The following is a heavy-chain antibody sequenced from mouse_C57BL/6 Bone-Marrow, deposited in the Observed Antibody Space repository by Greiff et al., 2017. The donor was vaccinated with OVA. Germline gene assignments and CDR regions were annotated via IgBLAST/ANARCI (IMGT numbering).Heavy chain of an antibody. J-gene: IGHJ3*01. CDR3: AREDYDGSSPFAY. CDR2: INYDGSST. CDR1: GFTFSDYY. D-gene: IGHD1-1*01. V-gene: IGHV5-16*01. Sequence: EVKLVESEGGLVQPGSSMKLSCTASGFTFSDYYMAWVRQVPEKGLEWVANINYDGSSTYYLDSLKSRFIISRDNAKNILYLQMSSLKSEDTATYYCAREDYDGSSPFAYWGQGTLVTVSA.